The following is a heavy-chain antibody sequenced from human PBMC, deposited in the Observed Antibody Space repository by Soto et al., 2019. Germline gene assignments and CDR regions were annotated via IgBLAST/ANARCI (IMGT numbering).Heavy chain of an antibody. J-gene: IGHJ4*02. CDR2: ILGGSGKT. D-gene: IGHD6-19*01. V-gene: IGHV3-23*01. CDR3: VKGGPIGVSGDDY. Sequence: EVQLLEAGGGLVQPGGSLRLSCAASGFTFSSYAMTWVRQAPGKGLEWVAIILGGSGKTYYADSVKGRFTISRDNSKNTLYLQMNSLRAEDSALYYCVKGGPIGVSGDDYWRQGTLVTVSS. CDR1: GFTFSSYA.